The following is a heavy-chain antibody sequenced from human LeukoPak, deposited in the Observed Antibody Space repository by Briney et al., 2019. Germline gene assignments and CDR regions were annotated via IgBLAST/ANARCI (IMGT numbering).Heavy chain of an antibody. CDR1: GFTFDDYA. J-gene: IGHJ4*02. CDR2: ISWNSGSI. D-gene: IGHD5-12*01. V-gene: IGHV3-9*01. CDR3: AKDIGFRGWLRLFDY. Sequence: GGSLRLSCAASGFTFDDYAMHWVRQAPGKGLEWVSGISWNSGSIGYADSVKGRFTISRDNAKNSLYLQMNSLRAEDKALYYCAKDIGFRGWLRLFDYWGQGTLVTVSS.